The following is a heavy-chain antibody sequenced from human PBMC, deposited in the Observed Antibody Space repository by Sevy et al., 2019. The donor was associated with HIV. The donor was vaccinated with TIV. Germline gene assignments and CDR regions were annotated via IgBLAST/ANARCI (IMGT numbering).Heavy chain of an antibody. V-gene: IGHV4-59*01. CDR1: GGSISSYD. Sequence: SETLSLTCTVSGGSISSYDWSWIRQPPGKGLEWIGYIYYSGSTNYNPSLKSRVTISVDTSKNQFYLKPSSVTAADTAVYYCARLKGLELRLTWFDPWGQGTLVTVSS. D-gene: IGHD1-7*01. J-gene: IGHJ5*02. CDR2: IYYSGST. CDR3: ARLKGLELRLTWFDP.